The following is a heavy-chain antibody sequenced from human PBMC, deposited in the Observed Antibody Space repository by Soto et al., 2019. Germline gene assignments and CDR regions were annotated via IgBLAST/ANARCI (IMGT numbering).Heavy chain of an antibody. V-gene: IGHV3-30*18. CDR1: GFTFSSYG. D-gene: IGHD3-10*01. Sequence: PWGSLRLSFAASGFTFSSYGMHWVRQAPGKGLEWVGVISYDGSNKYYADSVKGRFTISRDNSKNTLYLQMNSLRAEDTAVYYCAKVGMVRGVTNTLFDYWGQGTLVTVSS. J-gene: IGHJ4*02. CDR3: AKVGMVRGVTNTLFDY. CDR2: ISYDGSNK.